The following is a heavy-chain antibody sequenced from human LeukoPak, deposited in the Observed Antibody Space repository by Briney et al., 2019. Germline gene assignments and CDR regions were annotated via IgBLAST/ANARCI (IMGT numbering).Heavy chain of an antibody. CDR2: IYYSGST. CDR1: GGSISTSY. D-gene: IGHD2-8*02. CDR3: ARRRGQSSGPSYYYFYMDV. Sequence: PSETLSLTCTVSGGSISTSYWNWVRQPPGKGLEWIGYIYYSGSTYYNPSLKSRVTISVDTSKNQFSLKLSSVTAADTAVYFCARRRGQSSGPSYYYFYMDVWGKGTTVTVSS. V-gene: IGHV4-59*12. J-gene: IGHJ6*03.